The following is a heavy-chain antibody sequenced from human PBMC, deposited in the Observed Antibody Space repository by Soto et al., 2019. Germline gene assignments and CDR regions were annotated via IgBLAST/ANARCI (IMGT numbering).Heavy chain of an antibody. D-gene: IGHD6-6*01. CDR3: ASISSIAARFAFDI. J-gene: IGHJ3*02. V-gene: IGHV1-18*01. CDR2: ISAYNGNT. CDR1: GYTFTSYG. Sequence: GASVKVSGKASGYTFTSYGISWVLQAPGQGLEWMGWISAYNGNTNYAQKLQGRVTMTTDTSTSTAYMELRSLRSDDTAVYYCASISSIAARFAFDIWGQGTRVT.